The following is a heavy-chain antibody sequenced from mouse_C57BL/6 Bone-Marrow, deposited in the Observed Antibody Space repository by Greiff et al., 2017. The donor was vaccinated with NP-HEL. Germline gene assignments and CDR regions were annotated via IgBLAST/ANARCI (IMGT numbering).Heavy chain of an antibody. J-gene: IGHJ2*01. CDR3: ARELRLLYYFDY. CDR2: LDPSDSYT. Sequence: QVQLQQPGAELVMPGASVKLSCKASGYTFTSYWMHWVKQRPGQGLEWIGELDPSDSYTNYNQKFKGKSTLTVDKSSSTAYMQLSSLTSEDSAVYYCARELRLLYYFDYWGQGTTLTVSS. CDR1: GYTFTSYW. V-gene: IGHV1-69*01. D-gene: IGHD3-2*02.